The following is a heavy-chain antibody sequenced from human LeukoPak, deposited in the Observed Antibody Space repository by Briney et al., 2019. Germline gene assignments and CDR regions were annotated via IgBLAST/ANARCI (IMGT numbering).Heavy chain of an antibody. V-gene: IGHV3-7*03. D-gene: IGHD1-26*01. J-gene: IGHJ6*03. CDR3: AKVGATYYYYYYMDV. Sequence: PGGSLRLSCAASGFTFSSYWMSWVRQAPGKGLEWVANIKQDGSEKYYVDSVKGRFTISRDNAKNSLYLQMNSLRAEDTAVYYCAKVGATYYYYYYMDVWGKGTTVTVSS. CDR1: GFTFSSYW. CDR2: IKQDGSEK.